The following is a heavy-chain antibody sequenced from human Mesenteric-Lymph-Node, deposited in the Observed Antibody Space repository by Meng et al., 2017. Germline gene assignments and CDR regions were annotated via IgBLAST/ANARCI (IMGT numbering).Heavy chain of an antibody. D-gene: IGHD3-22*01. V-gene: IGHV3-7*03. CDR3: AKDKYYYDSSGYSTYYFDY. CDR1: GFTFSAYS. Sequence: GGSLRLSCAASGFTFSAYSMTWVRQAPGKGLEWVANIKQDGSEKYYVDSVKGRFTISRDNSKNTLDLQMNSLRGEDTAVYYCAKDKYYYDSSGYSTYYFDYWGQGTLVTVSS. CDR2: IKQDGSEK. J-gene: IGHJ4*02.